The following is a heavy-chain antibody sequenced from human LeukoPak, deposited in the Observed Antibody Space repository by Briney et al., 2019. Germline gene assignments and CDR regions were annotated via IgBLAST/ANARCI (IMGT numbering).Heavy chain of an antibody. CDR2: IYYSGST. J-gene: IGHJ4*02. Sequence: SETLSLTCTVSGGSISSSSYHWGWIRQPPGKGLEWIGSIYYSGSTYYNPSLKSRVTISVDTSKNQFSLKLSSVTAADTAVYYCARADYGDSWGYYFDYWGQGTLVTVSS. D-gene: IGHD4-17*01. V-gene: IGHV4-39*07. CDR1: GGSISSSSYH. CDR3: ARADYGDSWGYYFDY.